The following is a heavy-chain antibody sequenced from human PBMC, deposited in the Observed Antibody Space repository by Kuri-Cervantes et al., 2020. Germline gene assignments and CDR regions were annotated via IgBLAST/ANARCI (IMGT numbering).Heavy chain of an antibody. V-gene: IGHV3-48*02. CDR2: ITTKSTNI. CDR3: ARGGLYYYYGMDV. J-gene: IGHJ6*02. Sequence: GGSLRLSCEASGFNFDSYTMNWVRQAPGKGLEWLSYITTKSTNIHYADSVKGRFTISRDNAKNSLFLEMNSLRDEDTATYFCARGGLYYYYGMDVWGQGTMVTVSS. CDR1: GFNFDSYT.